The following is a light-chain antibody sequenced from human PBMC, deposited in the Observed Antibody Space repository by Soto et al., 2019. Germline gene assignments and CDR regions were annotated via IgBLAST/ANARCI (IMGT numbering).Light chain of an antibody. CDR3: QQYSSSPLT. CDR2: GAS. V-gene: IGKV3-20*01. J-gene: IGKJ4*01. CDR1: QSVTSSY. Sequence: EIVLTQSPGTLSLSPGERATLSCRASQSVTSSYVAWYQQKAGQAPRLLIYGASSRATGIPDRFSGSGSGTDFTLTISRLEPEDFAVYYCQQYSSSPLTFGGGTKVEIK.